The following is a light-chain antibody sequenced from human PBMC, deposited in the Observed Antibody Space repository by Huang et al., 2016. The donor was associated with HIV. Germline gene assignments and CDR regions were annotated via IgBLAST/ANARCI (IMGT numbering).Light chain of an antibody. V-gene: IGKV1-9*01. J-gene: IGKJ4*01. CDR1: QDISNY. Sequence: IQLTQSPSSLSASVGHRVTITCRATQDISNYIAWYQQKPWRAPNLLIYAASTLQSGVPSRFSGSGSGTDFTLTISSLQPEDSATYYCQQVNTYPVTFGGGTKVEIE. CDR2: AAS. CDR3: QQVNTYPVT.